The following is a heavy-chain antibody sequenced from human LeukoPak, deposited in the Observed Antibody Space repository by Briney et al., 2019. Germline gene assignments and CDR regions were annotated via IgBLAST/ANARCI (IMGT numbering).Heavy chain of an antibody. D-gene: IGHD3-3*01. V-gene: IGHV4-39*01. CDR3: ARSFSDFWSHFDY. CDR2: MYYSGNT. Sequence: PSETLSLTCSVSGGSISSSTYYWGWIRQPPGKGLEWIGSMYYSGNTYYNPSLKSRVTISVDTSKNQFSLKLSSVTAADTAVYYCARSFSDFWSHFDYWGQGTLVTVSS. J-gene: IGHJ4*02. CDR1: GGSISSSTYY.